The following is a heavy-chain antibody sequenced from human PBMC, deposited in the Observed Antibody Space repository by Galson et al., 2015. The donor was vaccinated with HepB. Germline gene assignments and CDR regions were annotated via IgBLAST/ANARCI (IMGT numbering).Heavy chain of an antibody. CDR1: GYTFTDYY. CDR3: ATSTTVTEDAFDI. D-gene: IGHD4-17*01. J-gene: IGHJ3*02. V-gene: IGHV1-69-2*01. CDR2: VDPEDGET. Sequence: VKVSCKVSGYTFTDYYMHWVQQAPGKGLEWMGLVDPEDGETIYAEKFQGRVTITADTSTDTAYMELSSLRSEDTAVYYCATSTTVTEDAFDIWGQGTMVTVSS.